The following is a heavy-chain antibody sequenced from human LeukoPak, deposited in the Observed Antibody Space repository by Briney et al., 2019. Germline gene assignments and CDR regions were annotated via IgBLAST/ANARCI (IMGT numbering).Heavy chain of an antibody. CDR2: ISAYNGNT. D-gene: IGHD2-2*01. J-gene: IGHJ5*02. V-gene: IGHV1-18*01. CDR3: ARGFDIVVVPAAMPVGWFDP. Sequence: ASVKVSCKASGYTFTSYGISWVRQAPGQGLEWMGWISAYNGNTNDAQKLQGRVTMTTDTSTSTAYMELRSLRSDDTAVYYCARGFDIVVVPAAMPVGWFDPWGQGTLVTVSS. CDR1: GYTFTSYG.